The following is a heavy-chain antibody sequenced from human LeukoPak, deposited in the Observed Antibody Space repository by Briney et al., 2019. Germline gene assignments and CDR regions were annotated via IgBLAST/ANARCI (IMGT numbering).Heavy chain of an antibody. D-gene: IGHD3-10*01. Sequence: GGSLRLSCAASGFTFSDYYMSWIRQAPGKGLEGVSYISSSCSTIYYADSVKGRFTISRDNAKNSLYLQMNSLRAEDTAVYYCASNYWYYYGSGSDDAFDIWGQGTMVTVSS. CDR1: GFTFSDYY. V-gene: IGHV3-11*01. CDR2: ISSSCSTI. CDR3: ASNYWYYYGSGSDDAFDI. J-gene: IGHJ3*02.